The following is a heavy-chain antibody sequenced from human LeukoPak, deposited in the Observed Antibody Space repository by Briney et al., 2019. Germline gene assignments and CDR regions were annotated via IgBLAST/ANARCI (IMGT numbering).Heavy chain of an antibody. CDR3: ARTGNHRWFDP. J-gene: IGHJ5*02. V-gene: IGHV3-48*03. CDR1: GFTFSSYE. D-gene: IGHD1-14*01. CDR2: ISSIGSTI. Sequence: GGSLRLSCAASGFTFSSYEMNWVRQAPGKGLEWVSYISSIGSTIYYADSVKGRFTISRDNAKNSLYLQMNSLRAEDTAVYYCARTGNHRWFDPWGQGTLVTVSS.